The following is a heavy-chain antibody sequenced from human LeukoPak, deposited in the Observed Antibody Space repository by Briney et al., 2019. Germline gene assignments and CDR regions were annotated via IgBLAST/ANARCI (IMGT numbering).Heavy chain of an antibody. CDR1: GFSFNIYG. D-gene: IGHD3-10*01. Sequence: GGSLRLSCAASGFSFNIYGMNWVRQAPGKGLEWVAFIPFDGSNKYHADSVKGRFTISRDNAKNSLYLQMNSLRAEDTAVYYCAREGSGSYYNPNWFDPWGQGTLVTVSS. CDR3: AREGSGSYYNPNWFDP. J-gene: IGHJ5*02. CDR2: IPFDGSNK. V-gene: IGHV3-30*02.